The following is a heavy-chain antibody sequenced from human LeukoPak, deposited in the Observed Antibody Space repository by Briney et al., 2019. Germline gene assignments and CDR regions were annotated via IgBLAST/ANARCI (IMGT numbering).Heavy chain of an antibody. D-gene: IGHD3-22*01. CDR1: GFTFSSYG. CDR2: ISGSGGST. Sequence: GGSLRLSCAASGFTFSSYGMSWVRQAPGKGLEWVSAISGSGGSTYYADSVKGRFTISRDNSKNTLYLQMNSLRAEDTAVYYCAKPTTYYYDSSGYYPDAFDIWGQGAMVTVSS. CDR3: AKPTTYYYDSSGYYPDAFDI. J-gene: IGHJ3*02. V-gene: IGHV3-23*01.